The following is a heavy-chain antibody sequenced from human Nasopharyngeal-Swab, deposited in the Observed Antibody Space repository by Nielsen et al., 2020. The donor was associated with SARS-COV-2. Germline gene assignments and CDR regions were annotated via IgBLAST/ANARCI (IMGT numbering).Heavy chain of an antibody. Sequence: SVKVSCKASVYTFTGYYMHWVRQAPGQGLEWMGRINPNSGGTNYAQKFQGRVTMTRDTSISTAYMELSRLRSDDTAVYYCARDWEQQHDAFDIWGQGTMVTVSS. V-gene: IGHV1-2*06. CDR2: INPNSGGT. D-gene: IGHD6-13*01. CDR3: ARDWEQQHDAFDI. J-gene: IGHJ3*02. CDR1: VYTFTGYY.